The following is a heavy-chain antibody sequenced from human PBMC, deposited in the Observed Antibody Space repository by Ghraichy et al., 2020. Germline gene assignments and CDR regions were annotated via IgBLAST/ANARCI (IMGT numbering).Heavy chain of an antibody. CDR2: INSDGSSA. D-gene: IGHD3-10*01. Sequence: GESLNISCAASGFTFGSYWMHWVRQAPGKGLVWVARINSDGSSAVYADSVKGRFTISRENAKNTLYLQMNSLRAEDAGVYYCARPLYYYGLGSYLYWGLGTVVTVSS. V-gene: IGHV3-74*01. CDR3: ARPLYYYGLGSYLY. J-gene: IGHJ4*02. CDR1: GFTFGSYW.